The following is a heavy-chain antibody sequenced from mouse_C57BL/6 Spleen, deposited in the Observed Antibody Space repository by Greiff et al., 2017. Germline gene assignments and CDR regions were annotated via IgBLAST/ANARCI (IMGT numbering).Heavy chain of an antibody. V-gene: IGHV1-69*01. CDR3: ARGFYYYGSSYNAMDY. Sequence: QVQLQQPGAELVMPGASVKLSCKASGYTFTSYWMHWVKQRPGQGLEWIGEIDPSDSYTNYNQKFKGKSTLTVDKSSSTAYLQLSSLTSEDSAVYYCARGFYYYGSSYNAMDYWGQGTSVTVSS. CDR1: GYTFTSYW. J-gene: IGHJ4*01. D-gene: IGHD1-1*01. CDR2: IDPSDSYT.